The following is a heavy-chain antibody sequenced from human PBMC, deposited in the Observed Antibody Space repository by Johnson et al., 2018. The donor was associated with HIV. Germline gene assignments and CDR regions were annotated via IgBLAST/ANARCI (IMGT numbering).Heavy chain of an antibody. J-gene: IGHJ3*02. CDR2: IRYDGSNK. CDR3: AKCIWGSSLIDVFDI. V-gene: IGHV3-30*02. CDR1: GFTFSSFG. Sequence: QVQLVESGGGVVQPGGSLRLPCAASGFTFSSFGMHWVRQAPGKGLEWVAFIRYDGSNKYYTDSVRGRFTISRDNSKNALYLQMNSLRVEDTAVYYCAKCIWGSSLIDVFDIWGQGTTVIVSS. D-gene: IGHD3-16*01.